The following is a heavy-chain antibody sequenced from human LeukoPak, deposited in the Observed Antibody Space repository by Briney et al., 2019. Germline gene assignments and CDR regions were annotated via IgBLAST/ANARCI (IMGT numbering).Heavy chain of an antibody. J-gene: IGHJ4*02. CDR1: GGSFSGYY. D-gene: IGHD6-19*01. CDR2: INHSGST. CDR3: ARARQWLGHFDY. Sequence: SETLSLTCAVYGGSFSGYYWSWIRQPPGKGLEWIGEINHSGSTNYNPSLKSRVTISVDTSKNQFSLKLSSVTAADTAVYYCARARQWLGHFDYRGQGTLVTVSS. V-gene: IGHV4-34*01.